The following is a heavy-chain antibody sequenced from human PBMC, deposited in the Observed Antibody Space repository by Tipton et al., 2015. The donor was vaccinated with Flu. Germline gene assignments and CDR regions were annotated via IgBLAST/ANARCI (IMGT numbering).Heavy chain of an antibody. D-gene: IGHD4-11*01. CDR1: GDSVGSDYF. CDR2: VHQTGNT. CDR3: ARRDFSNYVSDPKSWFDP. Sequence: TLSLTCSVSGDSVGSDYFWGWIRQSPGMGLEWIGNVHQTGNTYYNPSLRSRVTIAIDRPKNQFSLRLTSVTAADTAVYFCARRDFSNYVSDPKSWFDPWGQGILVTVS. J-gene: IGHJ5*02. V-gene: IGHV4-38-2*01.